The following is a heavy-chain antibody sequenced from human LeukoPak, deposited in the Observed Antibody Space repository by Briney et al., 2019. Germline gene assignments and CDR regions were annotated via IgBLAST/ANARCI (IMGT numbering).Heavy chain of an antibody. CDR1: GYTFTNHG. J-gene: IGHJ4*02. D-gene: IGHD4-17*01. Sequence: GASVKVSCKTSGYTFTNHGITWVRQAPGQGLEWMGWISGYNGNTDYAQNLQDRVTMTIDTSTSTAYMELRSLRSDDTAVYYCARVGAYGDQLWWGQGTLVTVSS. CDR3: ARVGAYGDQLW. V-gene: IGHV1-18*04. CDR2: ISGYNGNT.